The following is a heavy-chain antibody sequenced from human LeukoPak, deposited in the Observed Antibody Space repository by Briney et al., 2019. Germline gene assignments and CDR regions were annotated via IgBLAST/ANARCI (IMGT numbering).Heavy chain of an antibody. Sequence: ASVKVSCKASGYTFTGYYMHWVRQATGQGLEWMGWMNPNSGNTGYAQKFQGRVTMTRNTSISTAYMELSSLRSEDTAVYYCARGSYCSGGSCYYVRDYWGQGTLVTVSS. CDR1: GYTFTGYY. D-gene: IGHD2-15*01. V-gene: IGHV1-8*02. CDR2: MNPNSGNT. CDR3: ARGSYCSGGSCYYVRDY. J-gene: IGHJ4*02.